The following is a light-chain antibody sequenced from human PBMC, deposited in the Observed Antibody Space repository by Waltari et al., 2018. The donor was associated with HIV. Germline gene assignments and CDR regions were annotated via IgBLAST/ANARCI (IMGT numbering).Light chain of an antibody. CDR2: RNY. V-gene: IGLV1-47*01. J-gene: IGLJ3*02. CDR3: AAWDDNLSGVV. CDR1: SSNIGINY. Sequence: QSVLTQPPSASGTPGQRVTISCSGSSSNIGINYIYWYQQLPGTAPKLLIFRNYQRPSGVPDRFSGSKSGTSASLAISGLRSEDEADYYCAAWDDNLSGVVFGEGTKLTVL.